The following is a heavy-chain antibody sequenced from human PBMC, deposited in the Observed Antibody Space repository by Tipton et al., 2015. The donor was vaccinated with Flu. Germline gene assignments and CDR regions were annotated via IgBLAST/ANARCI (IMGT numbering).Heavy chain of an antibody. CDR2: IYTGGRT. CDR3: AWWGVRGSIGWFDP. J-gene: IGHJ5*02. D-gene: IGHD3-10*01. V-gene: IGHV4-61*02. CDR1: GGSINRGNYY. Sequence: TLSLTCIVSGGSINRGNYYWSWIQQPAGKGLEWIGRIYTGGRTNYDPSLESRVTISVDTSKNQFSLELRSVTAADTAVYYCAWWGVRGSIGWFDPWGQGTLVTVSS.